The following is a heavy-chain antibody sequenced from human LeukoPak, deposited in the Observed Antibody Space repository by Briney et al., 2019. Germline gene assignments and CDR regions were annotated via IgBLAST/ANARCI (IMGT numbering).Heavy chain of an antibody. J-gene: IGHJ4*02. Sequence: ASVKVSCKASGYTFTGYYMHWVRQAPGQGLEWMGWINPNSGGTNYAQKFQGRVTMTRDTSINTAYMELSRLRSDDTAVYYCARGSSAAGAFLFDYWGQGTLVTVSS. CDR2: INPNSGGT. D-gene: IGHD6-13*01. V-gene: IGHV1-2*02. CDR1: GYTFTGYY. CDR3: ARGSSAAGAFLFDY.